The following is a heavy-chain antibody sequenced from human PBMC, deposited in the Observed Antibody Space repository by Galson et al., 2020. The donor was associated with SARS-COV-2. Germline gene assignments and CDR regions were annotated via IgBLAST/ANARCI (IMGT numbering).Heavy chain of an antibody. Sequence: GGSLRLSCAVSGFTFSSYSMNWVRPAPGKGLEWVSSISSSSDYIYNADSVKGRFTISRDNGKNSLYLQMNSLRAEDTAVYYCARDASWAMFAMDVWGQGTTVTVSS. V-gene: IGHV3-21*01. CDR2: ISSSSDYI. CDR1: GFTFSSYS. CDR3: ARDASWAMFAMDV. J-gene: IGHJ6*02. D-gene: IGHD3-10*02.